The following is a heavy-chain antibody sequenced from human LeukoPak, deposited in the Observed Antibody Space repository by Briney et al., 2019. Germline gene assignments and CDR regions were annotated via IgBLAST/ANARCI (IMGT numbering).Heavy chain of an antibody. CDR1: GGSISTYY. CDR3: ARGEGTAAAFDY. Sequence: SETLSLTCTVSGGSISTYYWTWIRQPPGKGLEWIGHIYYSGSTNYNPSLKSRVTISVDTSKKQFSLNLSSVTAADTAMYFCARGEGTAAAFDYWGQGTLVTVSS. V-gene: IGHV4-59*01. CDR2: IYYSGST. J-gene: IGHJ4*02. D-gene: IGHD6-13*01.